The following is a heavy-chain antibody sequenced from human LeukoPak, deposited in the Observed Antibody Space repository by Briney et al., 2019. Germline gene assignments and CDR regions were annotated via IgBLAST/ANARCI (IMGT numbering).Heavy chain of an antibody. CDR2: MNPNSGNT. CDR1: GYGFTSFD. D-gene: IGHD7-27*01. Sequence: ASVKVSCKASGYGFTSFDINWVRQASGQGLEWMGWMNPNSGNTGYAEKFQGRVTITGNTSISTVYMELSSLTSDDTALYYCARGPLIGEHYHYYMDVWGTGTTITVSS. CDR3: ARGPLIGEHYHYYMDV. J-gene: IGHJ6*03. V-gene: IGHV1-8*03.